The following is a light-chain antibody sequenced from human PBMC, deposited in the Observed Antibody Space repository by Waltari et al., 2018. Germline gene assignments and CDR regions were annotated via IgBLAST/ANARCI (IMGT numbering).Light chain of an antibody. CDR3: QHSHT. CDR1: QSINKY. Sequence: DIQMTQSPSSLSASVGDRVTITCRASQSINKYLNWYKHKPGKAPKLLIYLASSLQCAVPSRFSGSGSGTDFTLTISDLQPEDFATYYCQHSHTFGQGTKLEI. V-gene: IGKV1-39*01. J-gene: IGKJ2*01. CDR2: LAS.